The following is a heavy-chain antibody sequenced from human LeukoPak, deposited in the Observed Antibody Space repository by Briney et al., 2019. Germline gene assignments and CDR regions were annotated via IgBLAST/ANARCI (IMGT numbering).Heavy chain of an antibody. CDR3: ARDRAYYGSGSYYNWFDP. J-gene: IGHJ5*02. CDR1: GGSISSYY. V-gene: IGHV4-59*01. CDR2: IYYSGST. D-gene: IGHD3-10*01. Sequence: KPSETLSLTCTVSGGSISSYYWSWIRQPPGKGLEWIGYIYYSGSTNYNPSLKSRVTISVDTSKNQFSLKLSSVTAADTAVYYCARDRAYYGSGSYYNWFDPWGQGTLVTVSS.